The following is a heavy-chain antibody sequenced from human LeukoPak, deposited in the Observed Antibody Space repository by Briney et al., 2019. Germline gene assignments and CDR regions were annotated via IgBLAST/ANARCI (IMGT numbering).Heavy chain of an antibody. CDR1: GYTFTGYY. CDR3: ATEGKMVRGVYTDY. Sequence: ASVNLSCTVSGYTFTGYYMHWVRQAPGKGFEWMGRFDPADGETIYAQKFQGRVTMTADTSTDTAFMGLGSLRSEDTAVYSCATEGKMVRGVYTDYWGQGTLVTVSS. CDR2: FDPADGET. D-gene: IGHD3-10*01. J-gene: IGHJ4*02. V-gene: IGHV1-24*01.